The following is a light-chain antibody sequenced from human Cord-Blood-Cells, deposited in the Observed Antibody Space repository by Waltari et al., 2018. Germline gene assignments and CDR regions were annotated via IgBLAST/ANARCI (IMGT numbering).Light chain of an antibody. J-gene: IGLJ1*01. CDR1: SSDDGGYNY. Sequence: QSALTQPASVSGSPGQSVTISCTGTSSDDGGYNYVSWYQQHPGKAPKLMIYDVSNRPSGVSNRFSGSKSRNTASLTISGLQAEDEADYYCSSYTSSSTLVFGTGTKVTVL. CDR3: SSYTSSSTLV. CDR2: DVS. V-gene: IGLV2-14*01.